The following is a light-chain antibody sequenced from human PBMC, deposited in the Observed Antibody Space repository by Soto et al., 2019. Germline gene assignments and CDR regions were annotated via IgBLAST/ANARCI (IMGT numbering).Light chain of an antibody. V-gene: IGKV3-15*01. Sequence: EIVMTHSPATLSVSPGERATLSCRASQSVSGNLAWYQQQPGQAPRLLIYGASSRATGIPARFSGSGSGTEFTITISSLQSEDFVVYYCQQYNNWPPLTFGGGTKVEIK. J-gene: IGKJ4*01. CDR2: GAS. CDR3: QQYNNWPPLT. CDR1: QSVSGN.